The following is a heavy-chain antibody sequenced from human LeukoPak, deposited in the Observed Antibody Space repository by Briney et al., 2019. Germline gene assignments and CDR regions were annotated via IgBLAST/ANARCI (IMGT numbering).Heavy chain of an antibody. V-gene: IGHV4-39*07. D-gene: IGHD1-7*01. Sequence: PSETLSLTCTVSGGSISSSSYYWGWIRQPPGKGLEWIGSIYHSGSTYYNPSLKSRVTISVDRSKNQFSLKLSSVTAADTAVYYCVRSGTGTTPVNWFDPWGQGTLVTVSS. CDR3: VRSGTGTTPVNWFDP. J-gene: IGHJ5*02. CDR2: IYHSGST. CDR1: GGSISSSSYY.